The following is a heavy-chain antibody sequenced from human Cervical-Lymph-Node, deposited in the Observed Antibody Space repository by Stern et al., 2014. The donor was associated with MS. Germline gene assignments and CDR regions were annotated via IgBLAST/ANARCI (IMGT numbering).Heavy chain of an antibody. CDR2: IIPIFGGP. D-gene: IGHD3-22*01. Sequence: VQLVESGAEVKKPGSSVKVACKASGGNFKNYAISWVRQAPGQGLEWMGGIIPIFGGPHYAQNFQGRATITADESTSTAYMELSSLRSEDTAVYYCARERRDYYESSGYVFPHADNSQHWGQGTLVSVST. J-gene: IGHJ1*01. V-gene: IGHV1-69*01. CDR1: GGNFKNYA. CDR3: ARERRDYYESSGYVFPHADNSQH.